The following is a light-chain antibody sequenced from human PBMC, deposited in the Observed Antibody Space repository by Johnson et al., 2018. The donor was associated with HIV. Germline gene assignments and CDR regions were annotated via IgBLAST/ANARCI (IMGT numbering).Light chain of an antibody. J-gene: IGLJ1*01. CDR2: ENN. Sequence: QSALTQPPSVSAAPGQKVAISCSGSSSNIGKSFVSWYQQFPGTAPKLLIYENNNRASGIPDRFSGSKSGTSATLAITGLQTGDEADYFCGTWDSSLSALYVFGTGTKVTVL. V-gene: IGLV1-51*02. CDR3: GTWDSSLSALYV. CDR1: SSNIGKSF.